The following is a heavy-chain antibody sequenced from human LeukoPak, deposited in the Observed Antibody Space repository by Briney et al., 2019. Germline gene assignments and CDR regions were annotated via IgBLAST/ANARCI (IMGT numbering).Heavy chain of an antibody. D-gene: IGHD1-26*01. CDR1: GGTFSSYA. CDR2: IIPILGIA. CDR3: ATASGSYNPCDY. V-gene: IGHV1-69*04. Sequence: ASVKVSCKASGGTFSSYAISWVRQAPGQGLEWMGRIIPILGIANYAQKFQGRVTITADKSTSTAYMELSSLRSEDTAVYYCATASGSYNPCDYWGQGTLVTVPS. J-gene: IGHJ4*02.